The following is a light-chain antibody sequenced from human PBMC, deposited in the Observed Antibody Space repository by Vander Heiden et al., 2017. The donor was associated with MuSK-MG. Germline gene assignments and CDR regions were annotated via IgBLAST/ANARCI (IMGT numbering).Light chain of an antibody. Sequence: QSVLTQPPSVSGAPGQRVTISCTGSSSNIGAGYDVHWYQQPPGTAPKLLIYGNSNRPSGVPDRFSGSKSGTSASLAITGLQAEDEADYYCQSYDSSLSVFGTGTKVTVL. J-gene: IGLJ1*01. CDR1: SSNIGAGYD. CDR3: QSYDSSLSV. CDR2: GNS. V-gene: IGLV1-40*01.